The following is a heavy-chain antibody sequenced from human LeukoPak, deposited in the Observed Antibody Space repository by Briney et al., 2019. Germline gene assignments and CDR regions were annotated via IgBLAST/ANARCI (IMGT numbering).Heavy chain of an antibody. V-gene: IGHV4-34*01. CDR2: INHSGST. CDR1: GGSFSGYY. Sequence: SETLSLTCAVYGGSFSGYYWSWIRQPPGKGLEWIGEINHSGSTNYNPSLKSRVTISVDTSKNQFSLKLSSVTAADTAVYYCARGEGDYWYWGQGTLVTVSS. J-gene: IGHJ4*02. CDR3: ARGEGDYWY. D-gene: IGHD4-17*01.